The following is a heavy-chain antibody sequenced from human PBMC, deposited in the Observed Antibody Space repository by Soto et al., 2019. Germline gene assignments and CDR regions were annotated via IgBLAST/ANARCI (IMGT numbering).Heavy chain of an antibody. J-gene: IGHJ4*02. Sequence: EVQLVESGGGLVQPGGSLRLSCAASGFTFNTYWMAWLRQAPGKGLEWVANIKQDESEKFYVDSVKGRFTISRDNAKNSLYLQMNSLRADDTAVYYCARILGYCSGGSCFPFNCWGQGTLVTVSS. CDR3: ARILGYCSGGSCFPFNC. CDR2: IKQDESEK. D-gene: IGHD2-15*01. CDR1: GFTFNTYW. V-gene: IGHV3-7*01.